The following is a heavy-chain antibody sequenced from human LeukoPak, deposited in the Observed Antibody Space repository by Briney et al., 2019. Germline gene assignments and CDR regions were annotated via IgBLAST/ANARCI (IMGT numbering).Heavy chain of an antibody. J-gene: IGHJ4*02. CDR1: GGSISSAPYY. D-gene: IGHD3-10*01. CDR3: ARKENVYYYFDY. Sequence: SEPLSLTCTVSGGSISSAPYYWSWIRQRPGKGLEWIGYIYHSGTTYYNRSLQSRVTMSVDTSKNQFSLKLSSVTAVDTAVYYCARKENVYYYFDYWGQGTLVTVSS. CDR2: IYHSGTT. V-gene: IGHV4-31*03.